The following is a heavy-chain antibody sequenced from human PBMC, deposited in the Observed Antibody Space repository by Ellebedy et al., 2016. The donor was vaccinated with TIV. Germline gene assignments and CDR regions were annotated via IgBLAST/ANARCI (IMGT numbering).Heavy chain of an antibody. CDR3: VRDRSCTGGICYFSTDY. CDR1: GFTFSSYS. J-gene: IGHJ4*02. CDR2: IKQDGREK. Sequence: GGSLRLXCAASGFTFSSYSMNWVRQAPGKGLEWVANIKQDGREKYYVDSVKGRFSISRDNAKNSLYLQMNSLRAEDTAVYYCVRDRSCTGGICYFSTDYWGQGILVTVSS. D-gene: IGHD2-15*01. V-gene: IGHV3-7*03.